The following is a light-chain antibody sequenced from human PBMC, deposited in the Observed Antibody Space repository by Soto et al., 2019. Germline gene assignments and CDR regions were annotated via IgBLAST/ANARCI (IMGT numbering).Light chain of an antibody. Sequence: QSALTQPASVSGSPGQSITISCTGTSSDVGSYNRVSWYQQPPGTAPKLMIYEVSNRPSGVPDRFSGSKSGNTASLTISGLQAEDEADYYCSSYTSSSTHVVFGGGTKLTVL. CDR1: SSDVGSYNR. CDR3: SSYTSSSTHVV. CDR2: EVS. J-gene: IGLJ2*01. V-gene: IGLV2-18*02.